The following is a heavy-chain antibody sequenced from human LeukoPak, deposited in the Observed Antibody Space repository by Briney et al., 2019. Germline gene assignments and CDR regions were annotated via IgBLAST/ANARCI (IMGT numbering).Heavy chain of an antibody. Sequence: SETLSLTCTVSGGSISSGGYYWSWIRQHPGKGLEWIGYIYYSGSTYYNPSLKSRVTISVDTSKNQFSLKLSSVTAADTAVYYCARAPRRQLGHPHDYWGQGTLVTVSS. CDR2: IYYSGST. CDR1: GGSISSGGYY. D-gene: IGHD6-6*01. CDR3: ARAPRRQLGHPHDY. V-gene: IGHV4-31*03. J-gene: IGHJ4*02.